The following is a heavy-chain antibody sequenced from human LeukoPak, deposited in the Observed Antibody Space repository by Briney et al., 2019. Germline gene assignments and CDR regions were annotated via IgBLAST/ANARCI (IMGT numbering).Heavy chain of an antibody. CDR1: GFTFSSYA. CDR3: AKVGQWLVRAFDI. J-gene: IGHJ3*02. V-gene: IGHV3-23*01. CDR2: ISGSGGST. Sequence: GGSLRLSCAASGFTFSSYAMSRVRQAPGKGLEWVSAISGSGGSTYYADSVKGRFTISRDNSKNTLYLQMNSLRAVDTAVYYCAKVGQWLVRAFDIWGQGTMVTVSS. D-gene: IGHD6-19*01.